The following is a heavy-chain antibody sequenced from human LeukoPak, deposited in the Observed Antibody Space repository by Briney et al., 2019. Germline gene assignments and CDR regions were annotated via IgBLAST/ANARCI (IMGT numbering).Heavy chain of an antibody. CDR1: GFTFSSYG. J-gene: IGHJ4*02. V-gene: IGHV3-30*18. D-gene: IGHD3-9*01. CDR3: AKSLSLDWLLSWDY. Sequence: GSLRLSCATSGFTFSSYGMHWVRQAPGKGLEWVAVISYDGSNKYYADPVKGRFTISRDNSKNTLYLQMNSLRAEDTAVYYCAKSLSLDWLLSWDYWGQGTLVTVSS. CDR2: ISYDGSNK.